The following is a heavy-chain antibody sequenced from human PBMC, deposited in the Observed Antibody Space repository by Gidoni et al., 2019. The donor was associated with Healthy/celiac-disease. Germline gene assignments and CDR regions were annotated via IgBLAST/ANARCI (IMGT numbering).Heavy chain of an antibody. CDR1: GFTFDDYG. J-gene: IGHJ3*02. CDR2: INWNGGST. V-gene: IGHV3-20*01. CDR3: ARDGGIQANGAFDI. Sequence: EVQLVESGGGVVRPGGSLRLSCAASGFTFDDYGMSWVRQAPGKGLEWVSGINWNGGSTGYADSVKGRCTISRDNAKNSLYLQMNSLRAEDTALYHCARDGGIQANGAFDIWGQGTMVTVSS. D-gene: IGHD1-1*01.